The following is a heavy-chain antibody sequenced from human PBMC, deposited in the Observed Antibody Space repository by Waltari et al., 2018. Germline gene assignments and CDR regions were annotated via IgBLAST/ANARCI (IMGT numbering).Heavy chain of an antibody. D-gene: IGHD5-18*01. CDR2: MNGDGSST. Sequence: EVQLVESGGGLVRPGGSVRLSCAASGFTFISYWMHWVRQAPGKGLVWVSRMNGDGSSTTYADSVKGRFTISRDNAKNTLYLQMNSLRAEDTAVYYCARDGYTYGYGGMGVWGQGTTVTVSS. V-gene: IGHV3-74*01. CDR1: GFTFISYW. J-gene: IGHJ6*02. CDR3: ARDGYTYGYGGMGV.